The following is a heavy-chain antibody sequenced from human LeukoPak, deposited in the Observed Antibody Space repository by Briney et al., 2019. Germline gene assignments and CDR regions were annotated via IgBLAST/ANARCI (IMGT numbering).Heavy chain of an antibody. V-gene: IGHV4-39*07. Sequence: SETLSLTCTVSGGSISSSSYYWGWIRQPPGKGLEWIGSIYYSGSTYYNPSLKSRVTISVDRSKNQFSLKLSSVTAADTAVYYCARGPLSVAFDIWGQGTMVTVSS. CDR3: ARGPLSVAFDI. J-gene: IGHJ3*02. CDR2: IYYSGST. D-gene: IGHD5/OR15-5a*01. CDR1: GGSISSSSYY.